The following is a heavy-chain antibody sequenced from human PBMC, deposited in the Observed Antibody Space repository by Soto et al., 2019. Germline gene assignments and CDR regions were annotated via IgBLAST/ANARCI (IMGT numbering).Heavy chain of an antibody. CDR2: INSDGSST. CDR1: GFTFSSYW. D-gene: IGHD6-19*01. J-gene: IGHJ4*02. V-gene: IGHV3-74*01. Sequence: PGGSLRLSCAASGFTFSSYWMHWVRQAPGKGLVWVSRINSDGSSTSYADSVKGRFTISRDNAKKTLYLQMNSLRAEDTAVYYCARIGYSSGWYGGLDYWGQGTLVTVSS. CDR3: ARIGYSSGWYGGLDY.